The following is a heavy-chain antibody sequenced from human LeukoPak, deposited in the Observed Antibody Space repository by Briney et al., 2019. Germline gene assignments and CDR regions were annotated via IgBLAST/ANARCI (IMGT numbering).Heavy chain of an antibody. V-gene: IGHV3-23*01. CDR1: GFTFSSYG. CDR2: IVGSGGST. D-gene: IGHD3-22*01. CDR3: ARVGSTDSPHAFDI. J-gene: IGHJ3*02. Sequence: GGSLRLSCVASGFTFSSYGMSWVRQAPGKGLEWVSAIVGSGGSTNYADSVKGRFTISRDNSKNTLYLQMSSLRAEDTAVYYCARVGSTDSPHAFDIWGQGTTVTVSS.